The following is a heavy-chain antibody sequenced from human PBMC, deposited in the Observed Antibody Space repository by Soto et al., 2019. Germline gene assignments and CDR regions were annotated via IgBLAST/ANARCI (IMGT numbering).Heavy chain of an antibody. J-gene: IGHJ3*02. D-gene: IGHD3-22*01. CDR3: ARVGYYYDSSGYRNDAFDI. Sequence: GASVKVSCKASGYTFTSYDINWVRQATGQGLEWMGWMNPNSGNTGYAQKFQGRVTMTRNTSISTAYMELSSLRSEDTAVYYCARVGYYYDSSGYRNDAFDIWGQGTMVTVSS. CDR2: MNPNSGNT. V-gene: IGHV1-8*01. CDR1: GYTFTSYD.